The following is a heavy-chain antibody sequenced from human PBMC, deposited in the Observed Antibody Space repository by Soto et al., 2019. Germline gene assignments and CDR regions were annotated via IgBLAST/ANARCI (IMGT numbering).Heavy chain of an antibody. CDR2: ISYSGST. Sequence: SETLSLTCTVSGGSISTYYWNWIRQPPGKGLEWIGYISYSGSTNYNPSLKSRLTISVDTSKNQFSLKLSSVTAADTAVYYCARLIRIAAAGTWRYYYYGMDVWGQGTTVTVSS. J-gene: IGHJ6*02. D-gene: IGHD6-13*01. CDR1: GGSISTYY. V-gene: IGHV4-59*12. CDR3: ARLIRIAAAGTWRYYYYGMDV.